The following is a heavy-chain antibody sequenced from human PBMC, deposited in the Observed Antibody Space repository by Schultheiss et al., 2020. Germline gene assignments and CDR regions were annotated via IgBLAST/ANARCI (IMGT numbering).Heavy chain of an antibody. J-gene: IGHJ6*02. Sequence: GSLRLSCAASGFTFSSYAMSWIRQPPGKGLEWIGEINHSGITNYNPSLKSRVTMSVDTSKNQLSLKLSSVTAADTAVYYCASGEQVVPAAIRSYYYYGMDVWGQGTTVTVS. CDR2: INHSGIT. CDR3: ASGEQVVPAAIRSYYYYGMDV. V-gene: IGHV4-34*01. D-gene: IGHD2-2*02. CDR1: GFTFSSYA.